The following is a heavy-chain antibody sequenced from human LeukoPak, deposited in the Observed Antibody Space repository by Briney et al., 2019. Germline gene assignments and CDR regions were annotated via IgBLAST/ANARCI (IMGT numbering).Heavy chain of an antibody. D-gene: IGHD1-20*01. V-gene: IGHV3-48*03. CDR2: ISSSGSTI. J-gene: IGHJ6*02. CDR3: ARDINWNYAYYGMDV. CDR1: GFTFSSYE. Sequence: GGSLRPSCAASGFTFSSYEMNWVRQAPGKGLEWVSYISSSGSTIYYADSVKGRFTISRDNAKNSLYLQMNSLRAEDTAVYYCARDINWNYAYYGMDVWGQGTTVTVSS.